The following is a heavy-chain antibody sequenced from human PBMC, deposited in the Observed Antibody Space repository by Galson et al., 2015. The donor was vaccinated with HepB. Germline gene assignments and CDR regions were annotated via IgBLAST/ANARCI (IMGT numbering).Heavy chain of an antibody. J-gene: IGHJ4*02. CDR3: AKIGFQVPRGYFDY. D-gene: IGHD3-10*01. V-gene: IGHV3-23*01. Sequence: SLRLSCAASGFIFNNYGMSWVRQAPGKGLELVSSISGSGGSRYHADSVRGRFTISRDNSENTVYLQMNSLRADDTAVYYCAKIGFQVPRGYFDYWGQGALVTVSS. CDR2: ISGSGGSR. CDR1: GFIFNNYG.